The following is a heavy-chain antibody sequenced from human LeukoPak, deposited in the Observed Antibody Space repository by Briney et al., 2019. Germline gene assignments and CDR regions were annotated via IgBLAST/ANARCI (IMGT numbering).Heavy chain of an antibody. CDR3: ARDSSGWYDSYYYGMDV. V-gene: IGHV7-4-1*02. CDR2: INTNTGNP. Sequence: ASVKVSCKASGYTFTSYAMNWVRQAPGQGLEWMGWINTNTGNPTYAQGFTGRFVFSLDTSVSTAYLQISSLKAEDTAVYYCARDSSGWYDSYYYGMDVWGQGTTVTVSS. CDR1: GYTFTSYA. D-gene: IGHD6-19*01. J-gene: IGHJ6*02.